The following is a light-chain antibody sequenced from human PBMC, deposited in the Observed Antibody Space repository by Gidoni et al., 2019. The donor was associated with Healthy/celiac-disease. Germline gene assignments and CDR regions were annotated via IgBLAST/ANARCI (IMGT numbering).Light chain of an antibody. V-gene: IGKV1-39*01. CDR2: AAS. CDR1: QCISSY. J-gene: IGKJ4*01. Sequence: DIQMTQSPSSLSASVGDRVTITRRASQCISSYLNWYQQKPGKAPKLLIYAASSLQSGVPSRFSGSGSGTDFTLTISSLQPEDFATYYCQQSYSTLALTFGGGTKVEIK. CDR3: QQSYSTLALT.